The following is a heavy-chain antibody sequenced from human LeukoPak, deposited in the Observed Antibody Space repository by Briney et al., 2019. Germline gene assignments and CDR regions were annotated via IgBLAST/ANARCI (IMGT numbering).Heavy chain of an antibody. CDR3: ARDLWSVYDTGGYYRDFDY. CDR2: IGGYDGDR. Sequence: AASVKVSCKASGFTFISYGFSWVRQAPGQGLEWVGWIGGYDGDRHYGENFQGRVTITTDTSTSTVYMEVRSLRSDDTAVYYCARDLWSVYDTGGYYRDFDYWGQGTLVTVSS. J-gene: IGHJ4*02. CDR1: GFTFISYG. V-gene: IGHV1-18*01. D-gene: IGHD3-22*01.